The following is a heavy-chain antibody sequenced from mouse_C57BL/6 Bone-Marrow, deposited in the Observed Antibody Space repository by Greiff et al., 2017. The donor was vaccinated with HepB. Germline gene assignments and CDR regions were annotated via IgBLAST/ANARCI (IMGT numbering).Heavy chain of an antibody. CDR3: AREGDATTAYAMDY. D-gene: IGHD1-2*01. CDR2: IYPGSGST. Sequence: QVPLQQSGAELVKPGASVQMSCKASGYTFTSYWITWVKQRPGQGLEWLGDIYPGSGSTNYNEKFKSKATLTVDTSSSTAYMQLSSLTSEDSAVYYCAREGDATTAYAMDYWGQGTSVTVSS. V-gene: IGHV1-55*01. CDR1: GYTFTSYW. J-gene: IGHJ4*01.